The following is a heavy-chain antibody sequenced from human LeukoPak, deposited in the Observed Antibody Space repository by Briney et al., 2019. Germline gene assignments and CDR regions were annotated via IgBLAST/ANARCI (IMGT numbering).Heavy chain of an antibody. J-gene: IGHJ3*02. D-gene: IGHD6-19*01. CDR2: ISGSGGST. V-gene: IGHV3-23*01. Sequence: GGSLRLSCAASGFTVSSNYMSWVRQAPGKGLEWVSAISGSGGSTYYADSVKGRFTISRDNSKNTLYLQMNSLRAEDTAVYYCARLNSSGWYQGAFDIWGQGTMVTVSS. CDR3: ARLNSSGWYQGAFDI. CDR1: GFTVSSNY.